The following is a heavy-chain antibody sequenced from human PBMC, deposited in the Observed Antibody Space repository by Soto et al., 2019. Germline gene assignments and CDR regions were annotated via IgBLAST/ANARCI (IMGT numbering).Heavy chain of an antibody. J-gene: IGHJ4*02. CDR2: IYYTGST. D-gene: IGHD3-22*01. CDR1: GGSVNTAPYH. Sequence: KTSETLSLTCTVSGGSVNTAPYHWSWIRQSPRNGLEWIGNIYYTGSTNYNPSFESRVAISLDTSNNRFSLRLTSLTAADTAVYFCARDHHSYYDTSGYFPYFDFWGQGTLVTVSS. V-gene: IGHV4-61*01. CDR3: ARDHHSYYDTSGYFPYFDF.